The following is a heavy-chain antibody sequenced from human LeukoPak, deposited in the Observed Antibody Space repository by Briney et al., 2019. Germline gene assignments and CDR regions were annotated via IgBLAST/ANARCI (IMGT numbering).Heavy chain of an antibody. CDR1: GYTFTGYY. Sequence: ASVKVSCKASGYTFTGYYMHWVRQAPGQGLEWMGWINPNSGGTNYAQKFQGRVTMTRDTSISTAYMELSRLRSDDTAVYYCARPSFTQGSYFDYWGQGTLVTVSS. CDR2: INPNSGGT. J-gene: IGHJ4*02. D-gene: IGHD2-15*01. CDR3: ARPSFTQGSYFDY. V-gene: IGHV1-2*02.